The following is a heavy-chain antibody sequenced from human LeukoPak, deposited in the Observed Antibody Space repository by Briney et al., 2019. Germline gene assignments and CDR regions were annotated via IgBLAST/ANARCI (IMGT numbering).Heavy chain of an antibody. CDR1: GFTFSSYA. D-gene: IGHD5-18*01. J-gene: IGHJ4*02. V-gene: IGHV3-23*01. CDR3: ARVDTVMAYYFDL. Sequence: GGSLRLSCAASGFTFSSYAMSWVRQAPGKGLEWVSAISGTGSSTYSADSVMGRFTISRHNSRNTLYLQMNSLRAEDTAVYYCARVDTVMAYYFDLWGQGTLVTVSS. CDR2: ISGTGSST.